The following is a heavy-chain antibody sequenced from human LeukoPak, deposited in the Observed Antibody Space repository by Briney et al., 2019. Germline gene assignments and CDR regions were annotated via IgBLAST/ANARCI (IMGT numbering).Heavy chain of an antibody. Sequence: GGSLRLSCAASGFTFTTYWMTWVRQAPGKGLEWVANIKQDGSDKYYVDSVKGRFTISRDNAKKSLYLQMNRLRADDTAVYHCARVRSAAAGPLDYWGQGTLVTVSS. V-gene: IGHV3-7*01. CDR2: IKQDGSDK. CDR3: ARVRSAAAGPLDY. J-gene: IGHJ4*02. D-gene: IGHD6-13*01. CDR1: GFTFTTYW.